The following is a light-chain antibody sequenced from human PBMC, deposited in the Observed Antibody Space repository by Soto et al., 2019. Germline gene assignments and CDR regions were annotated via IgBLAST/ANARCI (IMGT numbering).Light chain of an antibody. V-gene: IGLV2-23*01. CDR1: NSDVGSHNF. CDR2: EAS. CDR3: CSLTNGATWV. Sequence: QSALTQPASVSGSPGQSITISFTGTNSDVGSHNFVSWYQQYPGKAPKLLIYEASKRPSGLSNRFSGSKSGNTASLTISGLQAEDEADYYCCSLTNGATWVFGGGTKLTVL. J-gene: IGLJ3*02.